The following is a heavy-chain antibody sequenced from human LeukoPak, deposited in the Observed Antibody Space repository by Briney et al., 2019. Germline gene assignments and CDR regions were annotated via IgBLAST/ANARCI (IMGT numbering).Heavy chain of an antibody. CDR1: AGSFSSHY. V-gene: IGHV4-59*11. Sequence: SETLSLTCTVSAGSFSSHYWSCIRQPPGKGLEWIGYISYIGSTNYNPSLKSRVTISVDTSKTQFSLKLSSVTAADTAVYYCARDPTTVTKGLDIWGQGTMVTVSS. CDR3: ARDPTTVTKGLDI. D-gene: IGHD4-17*01. CDR2: ISYIGST. J-gene: IGHJ3*02.